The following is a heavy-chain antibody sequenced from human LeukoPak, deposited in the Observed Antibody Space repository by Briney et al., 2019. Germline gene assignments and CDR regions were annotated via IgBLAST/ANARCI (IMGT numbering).Heavy chain of an antibody. CDR1: GFTFSSHA. Sequence: GGSLRLSCAASGFTFSSHAMHWVRQAPGKGLEWVAVISFDGSDKFYADSVKGRFTISRDNSKNTLYLQMNSLRAEDTAVYYCARVRDYAVTMGYWGQGTLVTVSS. V-gene: IGHV3-30-3*01. CDR3: ARVRDYAVTMGY. J-gene: IGHJ4*02. D-gene: IGHD4-17*01. CDR2: ISFDGSDK.